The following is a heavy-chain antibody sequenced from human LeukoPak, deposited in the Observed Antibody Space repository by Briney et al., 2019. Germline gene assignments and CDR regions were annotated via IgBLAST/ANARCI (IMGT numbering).Heavy chain of an antibody. J-gene: IGHJ4*02. CDR1: GFTFSSYS. V-gene: IGHV3-23*01. Sequence: GGSLRLSCAGSGFTFSSYSMNWVRHAPGKGLEWVSAISGSGGSTYYADSVKGRFTISRDNSKNTLYLQMNSLRAEDTAVYYCAKARRDGYDYYFDYWGQGTLVTVSS. CDR2: ISGSGGST. CDR3: AKARRDGYDYYFDY. D-gene: IGHD5-24*01.